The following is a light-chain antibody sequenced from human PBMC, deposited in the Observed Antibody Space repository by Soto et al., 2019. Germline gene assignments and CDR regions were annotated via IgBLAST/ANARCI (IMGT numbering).Light chain of an antibody. CDR1: QSVSSN. CDR2: GAS. Sequence: EIVMTQSPATLSVSPGERATLSCRASQSVSSNLAWYQQKPGQAPRLLIYGASTRATGIPARFRGSGSGTECTVTISRLQCEDFAVYYCQQYNNWARSFGRGAKREIK. CDR3: QQYNNWARS. J-gene: IGKJ2*03. V-gene: IGKV3-15*01.